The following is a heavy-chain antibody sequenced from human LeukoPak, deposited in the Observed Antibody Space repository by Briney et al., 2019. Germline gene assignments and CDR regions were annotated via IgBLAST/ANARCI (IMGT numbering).Heavy chain of an antibody. CDR3: ARVPPYDAFDI. CDR2: ISSSSSTI. V-gene: IGHV3-48*04. CDR1: GFTFSSYS. J-gene: IGHJ3*02. Sequence: PGGSLRLSCAASGFTFSSYSMNWVRQAPGKGLEWVSYISSSSSTIYYADSVKGRFTISRDNAKNSLYLQMNSLRAEDTAVYYCARVPPYDAFDIWGQGTMVTVSS.